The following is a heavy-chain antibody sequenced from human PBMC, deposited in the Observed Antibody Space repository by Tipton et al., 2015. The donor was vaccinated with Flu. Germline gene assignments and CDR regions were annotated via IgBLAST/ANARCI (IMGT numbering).Heavy chain of an antibody. Sequence: QLMQSGAEVKKPGESLKISCKASGYNFTKYWIAWVRQMPGKGLEWMGIIYPGDSDTRYSPSFQGQVTISADRSISTAYLQWNSLKASDTAIYYCARGLGAAFCGGECYSDYWGQGTLVTVSS. CDR1: GYNFTKYW. CDR3: ARGLGAAFCGGECYSDY. D-gene: IGHD2-21*01. CDR2: IYPGDSDT. V-gene: IGHV5-51*01. J-gene: IGHJ4*02.